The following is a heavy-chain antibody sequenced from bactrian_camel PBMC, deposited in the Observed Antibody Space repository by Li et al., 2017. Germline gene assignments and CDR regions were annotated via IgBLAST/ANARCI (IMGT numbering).Heavy chain of an antibody. J-gene: IGHJ4*01. V-gene: IGHV3S53*01. Sequence: HVQLVESGGGSVQAGGSLRLSCVASGYSGVCMGWFRQVPGKNREGVAGFDSGSHPSYADSVKGRFTISKDSANNTLYLQMNSLEPEDTGMYYCAADVGFAYNCEIALHSRGVRFDNEGQGTQVTVS. D-gene: IGHD1*01. CDR1: GYSGVC. CDR2: FDSGSHP.